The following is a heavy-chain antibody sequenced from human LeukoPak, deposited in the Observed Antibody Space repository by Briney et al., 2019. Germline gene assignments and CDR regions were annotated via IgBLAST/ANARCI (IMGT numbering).Heavy chain of an antibody. V-gene: IGHV4-30-2*01. J-gene: IGHJ4*02. Sequence: SSETLSLTCTVSGGSISSGGYYWSWIRQPPGKGLEWIGYIYHSGSTYYNPSLKSRVTISVDRSKNQFSLKLSSVTAADTAVYYCAGHRSWSGSGYWGQGTLVTVSS. CDR1: GGSISSGGYY. CDR3: AGHRSWSGSGY. D-gene: IGHD3-3*01. CDR2: IYHSGST.